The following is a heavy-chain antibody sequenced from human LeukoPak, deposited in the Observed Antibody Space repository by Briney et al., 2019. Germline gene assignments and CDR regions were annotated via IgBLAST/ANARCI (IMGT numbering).Heavy chain of an antibody. D-gene: IGHD2-2*01. CDR3: AKGPLRGTAAAIDY. CDR1: GFTFNNYG. V-gene: IGHV3-30*18. CDR2: ISYDGRNK. Sequence: GGSLRLSCAASGFTFNNYGMHWVRQAPGKGLEWVAVISYDGRNKHYPDSVKGRFTISRDISTDTLWLQMDSLRTEDTAVYYCAKGPLRGTAAAIDYWGQGILVTVSS. J-gene: IGHJ4*02.